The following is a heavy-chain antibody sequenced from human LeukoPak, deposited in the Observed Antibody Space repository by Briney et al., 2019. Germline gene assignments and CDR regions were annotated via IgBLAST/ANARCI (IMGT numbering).Heavy chain of an antibody. D-gene: IGHD3-22*01. J-gene: IGHJ4*02. CDR3: AREPHYYDSSGYYYLDY. CDR2: ISAYNGNT. CDR1: GYTFTSYG. Sequence: ASVKVSCKASGYTFTSYGISWVRQAPGQGLEWMGWISAYNGNTNYAQKLQGRVTMTTDTSTSTAYMELRSLRSDDTAVYYCAREPHYYDSSGYYYLDYWGQGTLVTVSS. V-gene: IGHV1-18*01.